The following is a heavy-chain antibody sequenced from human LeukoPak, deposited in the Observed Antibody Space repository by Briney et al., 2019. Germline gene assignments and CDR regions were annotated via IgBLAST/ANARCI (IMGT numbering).Heavy chain of an antibody. CDR2: IWYDGSNK. V-gene: IGHV3-33*08. CDR1: GFTFSSYT. D-gene: IGHD6-13*01. CDR3: AREKLAAAGTGFDY. Sequence: GGSLRLSCAASGFTFSSYTLSWVRQAPGKGLEWVAVIWYDGSNKYYADSVKGRFTISRDNSKNTLYLQMNSLRAEDTAVYYCAREKLAAAGTGFDYWGQGTLVTVSS. J-gene: IGHJ4*02.